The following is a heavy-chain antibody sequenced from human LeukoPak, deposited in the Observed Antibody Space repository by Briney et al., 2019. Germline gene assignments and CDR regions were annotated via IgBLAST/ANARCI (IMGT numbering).Heavy chain of an antibody. CDR2: ISSRDRT. Sequence: GGSLRLSCAASGFTFSTYAISWVRQAPGKGLEWVSAISSRDRTYYADSVKGRFTISRDNSENTVHLQMNSLRVEDTAVYYCAKESPYAVGGTGRVYYFDYWGQGALVTVSS. CDR1: GFTFSTYA. CDR3: AKESPYAVGGTGRVYYFDY. D-gene: IGHD1-26*01. J-gene: IGHJ4*02. V-gene: IGHV3-23*01.